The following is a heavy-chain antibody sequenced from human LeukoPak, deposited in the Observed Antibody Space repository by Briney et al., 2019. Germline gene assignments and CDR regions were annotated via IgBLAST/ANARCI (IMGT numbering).Heavy chain of an antibody. D-gene: IGHD3-9*01. CDR2: MNPNSGNT. CDR3: ARGERLRYFDWLLRDNWFDP. CDR1: GYTFTSCD. J-gene: IGHJ5*02. V-gene: IGHV1-8*01. Sequence: ASVKVSCKASGYTFTSCDINWVRQATGQGLEWMGWMNPNSGNTGYAQKFQGRVTMTRNTSISTAYMELSSLRSEDTAVYYCARGERLRYFDWLLRDNWFDPWGQGTLVTVSS.